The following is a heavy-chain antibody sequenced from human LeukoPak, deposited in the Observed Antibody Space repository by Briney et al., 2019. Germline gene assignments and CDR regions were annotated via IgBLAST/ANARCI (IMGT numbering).Heavy chain of an antibody. CDR2: ISPNSGVT. V-gene: IGHV1-2*02. J-gene: IGHJ5*02. Sequence: GASVKVSCKASGYTFTDYYMHWVRQAPGQGLEWMGWISPNSGVTNYAQKFQGRVTMTEDTSTDTAYMELSSLRSEDTAVYYCVGGADPWGQGTLVTVSS. CDR3: VGGADP. CDR1: GYTFTDYY.